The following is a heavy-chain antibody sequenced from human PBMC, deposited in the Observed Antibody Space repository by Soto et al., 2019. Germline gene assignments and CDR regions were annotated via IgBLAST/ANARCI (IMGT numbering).Heavy chain of an antibody. D-gene: IGHD3-22*01. J-gene: IGHJ4*02. CDR2: ISGGGGST. CDR1: GLTFSSYA. V-gene: IGHV3-23*01. CDR3: AKGSVVTYLGY. Sequence: EVQLLESGGGLVQPGGSLRLSCAASGLTFSSYAMSWVRQAPGKGLEWVSGISGGGGSTYFADSVKGQFTISRDNSKNTLYLQMNSLRAEDTAVYFCAKGSVVTYLGYWGQGTLVTVSS.